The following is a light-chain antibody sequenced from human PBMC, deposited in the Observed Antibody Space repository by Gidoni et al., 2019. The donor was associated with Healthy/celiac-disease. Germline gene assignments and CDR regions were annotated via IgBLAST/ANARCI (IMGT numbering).Light chain of an antibody. CDR3: QQYYTTPWT. Sequence: DIVMTPSPDSLSVSLGERATINCKSTQSVLSSTKNKNYLAWYQQKPGQPPRLLIYWASTRESGVPDRFSGSGSGTDFTLPISSLQAADVAVYFCQQYYTTPWTFGQGTKVEIK. V-gene: IGKV4-1*01. CDR2: WAS. J-gene: IGKJ1*01. CDR1: QSVLSSTKNKNY.